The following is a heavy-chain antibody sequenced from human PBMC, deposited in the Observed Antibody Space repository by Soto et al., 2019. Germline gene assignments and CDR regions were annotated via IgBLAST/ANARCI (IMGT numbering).Heavy chain of an antibody. V-gene: IGHV4-59*08. CDR3: ARGDTNGYYDMDV. CDR2: FYYSGLT. CDR1: GASMNTYY. Sequence: QVQLQESGPGLVKPSETLSLTCAVSGASMNTYYWSWIRQPPGKGLEWIGYFYYSGLTNYNPSLKSRVTISLDTSKNQFSLKLSSVTDADTAVYFCARGDTNGYYDMDVWGRGTTVTVSS. J-gene: IGHJ6*03. D-gene: IGHD3-22*01.